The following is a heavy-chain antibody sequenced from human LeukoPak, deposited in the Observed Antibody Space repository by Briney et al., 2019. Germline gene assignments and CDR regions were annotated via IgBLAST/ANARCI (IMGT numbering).Heavy chain of an antibody. V-gene: IGHV4-38-2*01. CDR2: IYHSGST. CDR3: ARAERGSPGKTGPVDY. J-gene: IGHJ4*02. Sequence: PSETLSLTGAVYGGSFSGYYWGWIRQPPGKGLEWIGSIYHSGSTYYNPSLRSRVTISVDTSKNQFSLKLSSVTAADTAVYYCARAERGSPGKTGPVDYWGQGTLVTVSS. D-gene: IGHD2-15*01. CDR1: GGSFSGYY.